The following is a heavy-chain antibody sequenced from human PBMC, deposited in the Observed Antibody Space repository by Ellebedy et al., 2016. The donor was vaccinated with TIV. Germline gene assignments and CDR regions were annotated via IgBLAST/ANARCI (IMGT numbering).Heavy chain of an antibody. CDR1: GFTLRNYG. D-gene: IGHD3-10*01. CDR3: ATDSTMP. Sequence: GESLKISXAASGFTLRNYGLHWVRQAPGKGLEWVALLWSDGSNKYYAESVKGRFIISRDNSKNTLYLQMNNLSAEDTAIYYCATDSTMPWGQGTLVTVSP. J-gene: IGHJ5*02. CDR2: LWSDGSNK. V-gene: IGHV3-33*03.